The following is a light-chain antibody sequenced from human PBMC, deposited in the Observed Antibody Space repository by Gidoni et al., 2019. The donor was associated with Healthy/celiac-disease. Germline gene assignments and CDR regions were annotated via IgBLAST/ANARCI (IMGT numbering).Light chain of an antibody. V-gene: IGKV4-1*01. CDR2: WAS. CDR3: QQYYSTPL. CDR1: QSVLYSSNNKNY. Sequence: DIVMTQSPDSLAVSLGERATINCKSSQSVLYSSNNKNYLAWYQQKPGQPPKLLIYWASTRESGVPDRFSGSGSGTDFTLTISSLQAEDVAVYYCQQYYSTPLFXXXTKXEIK. J-gene: IGKJ2*01.